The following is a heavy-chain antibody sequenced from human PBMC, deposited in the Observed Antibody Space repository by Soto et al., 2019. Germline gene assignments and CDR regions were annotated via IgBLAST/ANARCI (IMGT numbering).Heavy chain of an antibody. D-gene: IGHD2-15*01. V-gene: IGHV1-69*01. CDR3: APCSGGSESRGWLDA. Sequence: QVQLVQSGAEVTKPGSSVKVSGKASGGTFRSYAISWVRQAPVQVLEWMGGIIPIFGTANYAQMFQGRVTITADEYTSTCYIVLSGLKSEDTAVCYCAPCSGGSESRGWLDAWGQVTLVTGST. J-gene: IGHJ5*02. CDR1: GGTFRSYA. CDR2: IIPIFGTA.